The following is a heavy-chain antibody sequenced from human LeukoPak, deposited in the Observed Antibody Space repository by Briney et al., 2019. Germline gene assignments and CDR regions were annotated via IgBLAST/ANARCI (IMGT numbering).Heavy chain of an antibody. CDR2: MNPNSGDT. CDR1: GYTFTTYD. CDR3: ARGLGDYYDTSDFYYAVPAH. V-gene: IGHV1-8*01. D-gene: IGHD3-22*01. Sequence: ASVKVPCKASGYTFTTYDITWVRQATGQGLEWIGWMNPNSGDTAYAQKFQGRVAMTRDTSISTAYMELSSLRSEDTAVYYCARGLGDYYDTSDFYYAVPAHWGQGTLVTVSS. J-gene: IGHJ4*02.